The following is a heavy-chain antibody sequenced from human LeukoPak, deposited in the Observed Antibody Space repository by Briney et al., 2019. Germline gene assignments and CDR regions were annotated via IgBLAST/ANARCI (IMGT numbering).Heavy chain of an antibody. CDR1: GFTFNSYA. Sequence: GSSTLSCAASGFTFNSYAMSWVSQAPGKGLEWVSAIRGSGGGTYYAESVKGRFTISRDNSKNTLYLQMNSLRDEDTALYYCAKAGIGVVGYFDYWGQGPMATDSS. CDR3: AKAGIGVVGYFDY. CDR2: IRGSGGGT. D-gene: IGHD6-19*01. J-gene: IGHJ4*02. V-gene: IGHV3-23*01.